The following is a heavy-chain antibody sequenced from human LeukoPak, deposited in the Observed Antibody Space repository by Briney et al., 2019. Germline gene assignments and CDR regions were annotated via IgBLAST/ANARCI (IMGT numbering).Heavy chain of an antibody. CDR3: ASLAGDYQGADAFDI. CDR1: GGSISSYY. D-gene: IGHD4-17*01. V-gene: IGHV4-59*01. CDR2: IHCSGST. Sequence: SETLSLTCTVSGGSISSYYWSCMPQPPGKGLWWRGHIHCSGSTHYNPSLQSRGTISVDTSKNQLSLQLSSVTAADTAVSYCASLAGDYQGADAFDIWGQGTMVTVSS. J-gene: IGHJ3*02.